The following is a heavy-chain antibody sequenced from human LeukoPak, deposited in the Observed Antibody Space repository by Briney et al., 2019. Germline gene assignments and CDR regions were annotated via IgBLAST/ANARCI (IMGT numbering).Heavy chain of an antibody. D-gene: IGHD3-10*01. CDR1: GFTFSSYG. CDR2: IWYDGSNK. CDR3: ARAHRGLDAFDT. J-gene: IGHJ3*02. Sequence: GGSLRLSCAASGFTFSSYGMHWVRQAPGKGLEWVAVIWYDGSNKYYADSVKGRFTISRDNSKNTLYLQMNSLRAEDTAVYYCARAHRGLDAFDTWGQGTMVTVSS. V-gene: IGHV3-33*01.